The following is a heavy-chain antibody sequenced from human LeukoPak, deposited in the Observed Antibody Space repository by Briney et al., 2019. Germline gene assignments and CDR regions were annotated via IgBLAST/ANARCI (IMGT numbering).Heavy chain of an antibody. V-gene: IGHV1-2*02. Sequence: ASVKVSCKDSGYTFTDYYMHWVRQAPGQGLEWMGWINPNSGGTNFAQKFQGRVAMTRDTSISTAYLEPGSLRSDDTAVYFCARARWQLVPYFDSWGQGTLVTVSS. J-gene: IGHJ4*02. D-gene: IGHD6-6*01. CDR3: ARARWQLVPYFDS. CDR1: GYTFTDYY. CDR2: INPNSGGT.